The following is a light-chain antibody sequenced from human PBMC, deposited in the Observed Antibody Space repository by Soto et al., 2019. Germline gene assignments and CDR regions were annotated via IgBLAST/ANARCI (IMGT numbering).Light chain of an antibody. Sequence: DIQLTQSPSTLSASVGDRVTLTCRASQSVLNWLAWYQQKPGKAPKLLIYDASSLESGVPSRFSGSGSGTEFTLTISSLQPDDFATYYCQQYNSYWTFGQGTKVDIK. J-gene: IGKJ1*01. CDR2: DAS. CDR1: QSVLNW. CDR3: QQYNSYWT. V-gene: IGKV1-5*01.